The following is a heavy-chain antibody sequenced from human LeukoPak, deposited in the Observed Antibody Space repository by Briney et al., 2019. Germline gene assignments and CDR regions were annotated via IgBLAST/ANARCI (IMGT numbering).Heavy chain of an antibody. Sequence: PSETLSLTCTVSGGSISGSRSYWGWIRQPPGKGLEWIGSVFHSGTTYYNPSLKSRITISVDTSKNQFSLKLSSVTAADTAVYYCARRDYSGDNPVLDYWGQATLVTVSS. CDR3: ARRDYSGDNPVLDY. CDR1: GGSISGSRSY. J-gene: IGHJ4*02. D-gene: IGHD2-21*01. V-gene: IGHV4-39*01. CDR2: VFHSGTT.